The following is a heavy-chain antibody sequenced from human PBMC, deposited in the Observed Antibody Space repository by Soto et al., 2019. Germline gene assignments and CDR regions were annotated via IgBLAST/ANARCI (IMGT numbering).Heavy chain of an antibody. CDR1: GCSFTSYW. CDR2: IDPSDSYT. J-gene: IGHJ3*02. CDR3: ARQFRDAYDAFDI. V-gene: IGHV5-10-1*01. Sequence: GESLKISCKGSGCSFTSYWISWVRQMPGKGLEWMGRIDPSDSYTNYSPSFQGHVTISADKSISTAYPQWSSLKASDTAMYYCARQFRDAYDAFDIWGQGTMVTVSS.